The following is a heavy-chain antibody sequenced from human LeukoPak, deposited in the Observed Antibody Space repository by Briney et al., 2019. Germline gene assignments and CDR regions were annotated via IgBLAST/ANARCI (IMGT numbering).Heavy chain of an antibody. CDR1: GFTFTSYA. CDR3: AKCRGSYYALDY. Sequence: GGSLRLSCAASGFTFTSYAMSWVRQAPGKGLEWVSAISDSGGSTYYSDSVKGRFTISRDNSKNTLYLQMNSLRAEDTAVYYCAKCRGSYYALDYWGQGTLVTVSS. V-gene: IGHV3-23*01. D-gene: IGHD1-26*01. J-gene: IGHJ4*02. CDR2: ISDSGGST.